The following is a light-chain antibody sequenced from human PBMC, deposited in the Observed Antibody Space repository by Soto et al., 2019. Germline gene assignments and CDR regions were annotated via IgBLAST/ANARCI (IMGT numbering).Light chain of an antibody. Sequence: EIVLTQSPGTLSLSPGEIATLSCSASQSVSSSYLAWYQQKPGQAPRLLIYGASSRATGIPDRFSGSGSGTDFTLTISRLEPEDSAVYYCQQRHMWPITFGQGTRLEIK. CDR3: QQRHMWPIT. V-gene: IGKV3D-20*02. J-gene: IGKJ5*01. CDR2: GAS. CDR1: QSVSSSY.